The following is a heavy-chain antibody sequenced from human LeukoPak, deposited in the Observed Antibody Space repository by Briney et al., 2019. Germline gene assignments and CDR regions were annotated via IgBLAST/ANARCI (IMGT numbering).Heavy chain of an antibody. CDR2: IYYSGST. Sequence: PSETLSLTCTVSGDSISTYYWSWIRQPPGKGLEWIGYIYYSGSTNYNPSLKSRVTISVDTSKNQFSLNLSSVTAADTAMYYCARDRSPEGYYDSSHWDYYHGMDVWGQGTTVTVSS. CDR1: GDSISTYY. V-gene: IGHV4-59*01. CDR3: ARDRSPEGYYDSSHWDYYHGMDV. D-gene: IGHD3-22*01. J-gene: IGHJ6*02.